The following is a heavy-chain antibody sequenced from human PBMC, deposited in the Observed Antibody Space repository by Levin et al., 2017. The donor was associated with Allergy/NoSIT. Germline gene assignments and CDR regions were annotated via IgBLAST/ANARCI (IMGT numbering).Heavy chain of an antibody. CDR2: ISSSSSTI. CDR1: GFTFSSSS. J-gene: IGHJ4*02. CDR3: ARDGPTYGLRPPDY. D-gene: IGHD3-10*01. Sequence: LSLTCAASGFTFSSSSMNWVRQAPGKGLEWVSYISSSSSTIYYADSVKGRFTISRDNAKNSLYLQMNSLRAEDTAVYYCARDGPTYGLRPPDYWGQGTLVTVSS. V-gene: IGHV3-48*01.